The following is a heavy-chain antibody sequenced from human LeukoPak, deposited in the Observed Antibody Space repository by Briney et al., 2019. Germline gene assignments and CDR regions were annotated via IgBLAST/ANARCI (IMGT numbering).Heavy chain of an antibody. J-gene: IGHJ6*03. D-gene: IGHD3/OR15-3a*01. CDR3: ASVRFVDWIYVGYIDV. V-gene: IGHV4-39*07. Sequence: PSETLSLTCTVSGDSISSSSYYWGWIRQPPGKGLEWIGTIYYSGSTYYNPSLKSRVSISLDMSKTHFFLKLTSVTAADTAMYYCASVRFVDWIYVGYIDVWGKGTTVTVSS. CDR2: IYYSGST. CDR1: GDSISSSSYY.